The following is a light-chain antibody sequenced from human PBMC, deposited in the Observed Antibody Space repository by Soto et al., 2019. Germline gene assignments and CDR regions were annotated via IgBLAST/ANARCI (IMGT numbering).Light chain of an antibody. V-gene: IGLV1-40*01. J-gene: IGLJ2*01. CDR3: QSYDSSLRVL. CDR2: VNI. CDR1: SSNIGAGYD. Sequence: QLVLTQPPSVSGAPGQRVTISCTGDSSNIGAGYDVHWYQQLPGTAPKLLIYVNINRPSGVPDRFSASRSDSSASLAITGLQAEDEADYYCQSYDSSLRVLFGGGTKLTVL.